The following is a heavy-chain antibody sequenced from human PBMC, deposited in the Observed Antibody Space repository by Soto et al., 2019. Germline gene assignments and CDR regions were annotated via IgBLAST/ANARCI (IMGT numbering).Heavy chain of an antibody. D-gene: IGHD3-3*01. CDR3: ARQFPPPIRSGYYSYFDY. CDR2: IYPGDSDT. V-gene: IGHV5-51*01. J-gene: IGHJ4*02. Sequence: EVQLVQSGAEVKKPGESLKISCKGSGYSFTSYWIGWVRQMPGKGLEWMGIIYPGDSDTRYSPSFQGQVTISADKSISTAYLQWSSLKASDTAMYYCARQFPPPIRSGYYSYFDYWGQGTLVTVSS. CDR1: GYSFTSYW.